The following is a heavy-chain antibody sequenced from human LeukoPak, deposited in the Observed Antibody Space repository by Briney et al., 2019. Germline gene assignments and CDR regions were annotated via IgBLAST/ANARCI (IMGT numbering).Heavy chain of an antibody. CDR1: GLRFRSYA. V-gene: IGHV3-23*01. Sequence: GGSLRLSCVASGLRFRSYAMNWVRQAPGKGLECISTIRDDSSFTYYADSVKGRSAISRDDSKNTLYLQMNNLKVEDTAVYYCAKGRCSGVGCDSYHSWGQGALVTVSS. CDR3: AKGRCSGVGCDSYHS. D-gene: IGHD2-15*01. CDR2: IRDDSSFT. J-gene: IGHJ4*02.